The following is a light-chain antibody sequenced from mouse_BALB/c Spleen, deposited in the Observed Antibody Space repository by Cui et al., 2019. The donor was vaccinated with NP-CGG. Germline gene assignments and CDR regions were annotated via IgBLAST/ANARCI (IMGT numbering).Light chain of an antibody. J-gene: IGLJ1*01. Sequence: QAVVTQESALNTSPGETVTLTCRSSTGAVTTSNYANWVQEKPDHLFTGLIGGTNNRAPGVPARFSGSLIGDKAALTIIGAQTEDEAIYFCALWYSNHWVFGGGTKLTVL. CDR2: GTN. CDR3: ALWYSNHWV. V-gene: IGLV1*01. CDR1: TGAVTTSNY.